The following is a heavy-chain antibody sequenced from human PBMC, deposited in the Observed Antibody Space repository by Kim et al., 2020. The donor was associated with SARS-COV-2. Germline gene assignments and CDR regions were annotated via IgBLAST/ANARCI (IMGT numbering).Heavy chain of an antibody. D-gene: IGHD6-13*01. V-gene: IGHV4-34*01. Sequence: SETLSLTCAVYGGSFSGYYWSWIRQPPGKGLEWIGEINHSGSTNYNPSLKSRVTISVDTSKNQFSLKLSSVTAADTAVYYCARVGSSSWYVRWPLKPLDYWGQGTLVTVSS. J-gene: IGHJ4*02. CDR2: INHSGST. CDR3: ARVGSSSWYVRWPLKPLDY. CDR1: GGSFSGYY.